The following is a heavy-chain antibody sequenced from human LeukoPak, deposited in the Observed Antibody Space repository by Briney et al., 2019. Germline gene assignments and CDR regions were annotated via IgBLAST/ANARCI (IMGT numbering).Heavy chain of an antibody. V-gene: IGHV3-23*01. Sequence: PGGSLRLSCAASGFIFNNYGLVWVRQAPGKGLVWVSAISNDGGGTTYADFVKGRFSVSRDNSKNTLFLQMNSLRAEDTALYYCAKGSSGYFFDLWGQGTLVTVSS. J-gene: IGHJ4*02. CDR1: GFIFNNYG. D-gene: IGHD3-22*01. CDR2: ISNDGGGT. CDR3: AKGSSGYFFDL.